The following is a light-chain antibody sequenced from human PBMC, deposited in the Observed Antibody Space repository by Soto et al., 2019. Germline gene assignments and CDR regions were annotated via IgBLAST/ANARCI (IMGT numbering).Light chain of an antibody. CDR3: QQRYAWPPIT. Sequence: EIVLTQSPATLSLSPGERATLSCRASRSVRSYLAWYQQKPGQAPRLLIYDASNRAAGIPPRFSGSGSETDFTLAISNLEPKDFAVYDCQQRYAWPPITFGQGTRLEIK. V-gene: IGKV3-11*01. CDR2: DAS. J-gene: IGKJ5*01. CDR1: RSVRSY.